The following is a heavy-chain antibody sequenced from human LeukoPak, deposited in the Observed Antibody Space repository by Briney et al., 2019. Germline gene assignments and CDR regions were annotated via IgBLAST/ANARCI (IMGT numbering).Heavy chain of an antibody. Sequence: GESLKISCKGSGYSFTSYWIGWVRQMPGKGLEWMGIIYPGDSDTRYSPSFQGQVTISADKSISTAYLQWSSLKASDTALYYCAKDISLGDIVVVPYFDYWGQGTLVTVSS. V-gene: IGHV5-51*01. J-gene: IGHJ4*02. D-gene: IGHD2-15*01. CDR1: GYSFTSYW. CDR3: AKDISLGDIVVVPYFDY. CDR2: IYPGDSDT.